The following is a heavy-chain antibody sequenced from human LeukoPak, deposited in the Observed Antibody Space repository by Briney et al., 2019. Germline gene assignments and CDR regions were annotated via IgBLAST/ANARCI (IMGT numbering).Heavy chain of an antibody. CDR2: ISSSSSYI. J-gene: IGHJ4*02. D-gene: IGHD4-17*01. Sequence: PEGSLRLSCAASGFTFSSYSMNWVRQAPGKGLEWVSSISSSSSYIYYADSVKGRFTISRDNAKNSLYLQMNSLRAEDTAVYYCARGDYGDSSFDYWGQGTLVTVSS. V-gene: IGHV3-21*01. CDR3: ARGDYGDSSFDY. CDR1: GFTFSSYS.